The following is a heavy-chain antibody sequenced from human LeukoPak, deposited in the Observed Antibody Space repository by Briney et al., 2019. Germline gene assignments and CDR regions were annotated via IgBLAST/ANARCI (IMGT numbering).Heavy chain of an antibody. CDR3: ARGPSLLWFGELFD. CDR2: INHSGST. J-gene: IGHJ4*02. CDR1: GGSLSGYY. Sequence: PSESLSLTCAVFGGSLSGYYWSWIRQPPGKGLEWIGEINHSGSTNYNPSLKSRVTISVDTSKNQFSLKLSSVTAADTAGYYCARGPSLLWFGELFDWGQGTLVTVSS. D-gene: IGHD3-10*01. V-gene: IGHV4-34*01.